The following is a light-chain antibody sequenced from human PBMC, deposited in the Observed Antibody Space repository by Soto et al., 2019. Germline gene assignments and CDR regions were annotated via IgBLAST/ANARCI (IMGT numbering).Light chain of an antibody. CDR3: QQYNNWPRT. CDR2: AAS. CDR1: QSVSSSN. Sequence: DIVLTQSPGTLSLSPGERATLSCRASQSVSSSNLAWYQQKPAQAPRLLIYAASRRAPGIPERFSGSGSGTDFTLTISRLEPEDFAVYYCQQYNNWPRTFGQGTKVEIK. V-gene: IGKV3-20*01. J-gene: IGKJ1*01.